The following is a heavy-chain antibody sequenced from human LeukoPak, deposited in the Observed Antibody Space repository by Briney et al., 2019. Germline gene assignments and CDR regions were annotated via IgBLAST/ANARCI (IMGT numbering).Heavy chain of an antibody. J-gene: IGHJ4*02. CDR2: ISGSGGST. Sequence: GGSLRLSGPPSEFTFSSYPMSWFAQPPGKGREWFPAISGSGGSTYYADSVKGRFTISRDNSKNTLYLQMNSLRAEDTAVYYCAKAGHFWSGYYYFDYWGQGTLVTVSS. CDR1: EFTFSSYP. CDR3: AKAGHFWSGYYYFDY. V-gene: IGHV3-23*01. D-gene: IGHD3-3*02.